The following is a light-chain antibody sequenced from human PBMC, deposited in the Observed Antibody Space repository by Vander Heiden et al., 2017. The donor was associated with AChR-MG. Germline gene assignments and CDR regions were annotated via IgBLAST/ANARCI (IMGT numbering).Light chain of an antibody. Sequence: DIQMTQSPSSLSASVGDRVTITCQASQDISNYLNWYQQKPGKAPKLLIYDASNLETGVPSRFSGSGSGTDFTFTISSLQPEDIATYYCQQDDNLPPHAFGQGTRLEIK. CDR1: QDISNY. V-gene: IGKV1-33*01. CDR3: QQDDNLPPHA. CDR2: DAS. J-gene: IGKJ5*01.